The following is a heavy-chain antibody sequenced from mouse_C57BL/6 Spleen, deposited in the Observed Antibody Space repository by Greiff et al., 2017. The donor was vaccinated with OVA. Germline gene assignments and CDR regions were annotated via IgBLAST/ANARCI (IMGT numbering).Heavy chain of an antibody. Sequence: EVQLQQSGPELVKPGASVKIPCKASGYTFTDYNMDWVKPSHGKSLEWIGDINPNNGGTIYNQKFKGKATLTVDKSSSTAYMELRSLTSEDTAVYYCARSLYYYGSGGYFDYWGQGTTLTVSS. CDR1: GYTFTDYN. CDR3: ARSLYYYGSGGYFDY. D-gene: IGHD1-1*01. CDR2: INPNNGGT. J-gene: IGHJ2*01. V-gene: IGHV1-18*01.